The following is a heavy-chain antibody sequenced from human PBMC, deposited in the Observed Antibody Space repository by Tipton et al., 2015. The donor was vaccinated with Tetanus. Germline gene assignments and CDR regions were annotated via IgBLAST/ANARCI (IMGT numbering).Heavy chain of an antibody. Sequence: TLSLTCSVSGGSVNNRWWSWIRQPPGKGLEWMGYIYDTGDAKYNPFLKSRVNMTVDTSKNQFSLMLSSVTAADTAVYYCARVRWGCSGGGCCSSFDPWVQGSLVIVSS. V-gene: IGHV4-59*02. CDR2: IYDTGDA. J-gene: IGHJ5*02. CDR3: ARVRWGCSGGGCCSSFDP. CDR1: GGSVNNRW. D-gene: IGHD2-15*01.